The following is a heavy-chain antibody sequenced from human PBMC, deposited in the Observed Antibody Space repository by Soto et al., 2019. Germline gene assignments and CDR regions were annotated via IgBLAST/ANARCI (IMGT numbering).Heavy chain of an antibody. CDR3: AKETGDEGIGY. D-gene: IGHD1-1*01. CDR1: GFTFSSYG. Sequence: GGSLRLSCAASGFTFSSYGMHWVRQAPGKGLEWVAVISYDGSNKYYADSVKGRFTISRDNSKNTLYLQMNSLRAEDTAVYYCAKETGDEGIGYWGQGTLVTVSS. J-gene: IGHJ4*02. V-gene: IGHV3-30*18. CDR2: ISYDGSNK.